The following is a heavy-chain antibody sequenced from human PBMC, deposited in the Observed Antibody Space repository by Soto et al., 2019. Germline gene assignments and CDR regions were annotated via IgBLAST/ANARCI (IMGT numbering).Heavy chain of an antibody. CDR3: AREGGVVVVAQFDY. CDR2: INHSGST. D-gene: IGHD2-15*01. V-gene: IGHV4-34*01. J-gene: IGHJ4*02. Sequence: SETLSLTCAVYGGSFSGYYWSWICQPPGKGLEWIGEINHSGSTNYNPSLKSRVTISVDTSKNQFSLKLSSVTAADTAVYYCAREGGVVVVAQFDYWGQGTLVTVSS. CDR1: GGSFSGYY.